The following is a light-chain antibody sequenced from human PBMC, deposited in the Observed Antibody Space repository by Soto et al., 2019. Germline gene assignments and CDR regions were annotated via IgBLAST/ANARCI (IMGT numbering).Light chain of an antibody. V-gene: IGKV1-9*01. Sequence: DIQLTQSPSFLSASVGDRVTITCRASQGISSYLAWYQQKPGKAPKLLIYAASTLQSGVPSRFGVSGSGTEFTLTISSLQPEDWGSHSYDQHISYPLNFGAGTQVDIX. CDR1: QGISSY. CDR2: AAS. CDR3: DQHISYPLN. J-gene: IGKJ4*01.